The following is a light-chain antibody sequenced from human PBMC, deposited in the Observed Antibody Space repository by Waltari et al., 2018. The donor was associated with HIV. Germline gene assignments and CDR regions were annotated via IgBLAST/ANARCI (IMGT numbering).Light chain of an antibody. Sequence: DIQMTQSPSSLSASVGDTVTITCRASQSISNFLNWYQQKPGKAPKLLIFAASILQSGVPSRFSGRDSGTDFTLTISGLQPDDFAGYYCQQSYSTPFTFGPGTKVHIK. CDR3: QQSYSTPFT. CDR2: AAS. V-gene: IGKV1-39*01. CDR1: QSISNF. J-gene: IGKJ3*01.